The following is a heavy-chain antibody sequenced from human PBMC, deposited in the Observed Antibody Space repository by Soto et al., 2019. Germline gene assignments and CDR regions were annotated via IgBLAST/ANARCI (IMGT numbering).Heavy chain of an antibody. J-gene: IGHJ3*02. CDR3: AKSFGPSSSSWFLAFDI. D-gene: IGHD6-13*01. V-gene: IGHV3-23*01. CDR1: GFTFSSYA. CDR2: NSNGGGSA. Sequence: EVQLLESGGCLVQPGGSLRLSCAASGFTFSSYAMSWVRQAPGKGLEWVSTNSNGGGSAYYADSVKGRFTISRDNSKNTLYLQMNSLGAEDTALYFCAKSFGPSSSSWFLAFDIWGQGTLVTVSS.